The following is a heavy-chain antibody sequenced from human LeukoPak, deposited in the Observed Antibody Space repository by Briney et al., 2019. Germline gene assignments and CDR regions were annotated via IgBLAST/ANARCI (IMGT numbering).Heavy chain of an antibody. CDR1: GYRFINYW. CDR3: TTYFETGGCFAFDH. D-gene: IGHD2-8*02. CDR2: IYPDDSNT. J-gene: IGHJ4*02. V-gene: IGHV5-51*01. Sequence: GESLKISCKTSGYRFINYWIGWVRQRPGKGLEWMTIIYPDDSNTKYSPSLQGQVTISVDKSIGTAYLQWSSLKASDTAMYYCTTYFETGGCFAFDHWGQGTLVTVSS.